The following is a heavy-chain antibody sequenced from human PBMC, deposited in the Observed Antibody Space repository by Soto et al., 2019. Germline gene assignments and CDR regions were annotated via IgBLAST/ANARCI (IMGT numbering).Heavy chain of an antibody. J-gene: IGHJ6*02. Sequence: ASVKVSCKASGGTFSSYAISWVRQAPGQGLEWMGGIIPIFGTANHAQKFQGRVTITADESTSTAYMELSSLRSEDTAVYYCARGGRPDYDILTGYKLTYYYYGMDVWGQGTTVTVSS. CDR1: GGTFSSYA. V-gene: IGHV1-69*13. CDR3: ARGGRPDYDILTGYKLTYYYYGMDV. D-gene: IGHD3-9*01. CDR2: IIPIFGTA.